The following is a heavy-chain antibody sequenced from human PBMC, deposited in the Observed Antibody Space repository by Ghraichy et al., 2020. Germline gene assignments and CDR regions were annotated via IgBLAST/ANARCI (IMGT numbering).Heavy chain of an antibody. CDR1: GFTFSSYA. CDR3: AGYGDPSHWYFDY. J-gene: IGHJ4*02. V-gene: IGHV3-23*01. D-gene: IGHD4-17*01. Sequence: GGSLRLSCAASGFTFSSYAMSWVRQAPGKGLEWVSAISGSGGSTYYADFVKGRFTISRDNSKNTLYLQMNSLRAEDTAVYYCAGYGDPSHWYFDYWGQGTLVTVSS. CDR2: ISGSGGST.